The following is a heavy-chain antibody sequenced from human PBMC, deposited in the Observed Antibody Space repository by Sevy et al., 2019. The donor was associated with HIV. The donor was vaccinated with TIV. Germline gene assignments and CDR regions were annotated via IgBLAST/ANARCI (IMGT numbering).Heavy chain of an antibody. D-gene: IGHD3-3*01. CDR2: INHGGTT. V-gene: IGHV4-34*01. Sequence: SETLSLTCAVYGGSFSGYYWNWIRQPPGKGLEWIGEINHGGTTNYNPSLKSRVTISIDTSRNQFSLTLSSVTAADTAVYECARGGGYYGGDYWGQGALVTVSS. J-gene: IGHJ4*02. CDR3: ARGGGYYGGDY. CDR1: GGSFSGYY.